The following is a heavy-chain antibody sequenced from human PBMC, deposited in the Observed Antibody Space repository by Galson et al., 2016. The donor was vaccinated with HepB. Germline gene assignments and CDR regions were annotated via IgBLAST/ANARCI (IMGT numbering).Heavy chain of an antibody. CDR1: GFNFSSYA. Sequence: SLRLSCAASGFNFSSYAMHWVRQAPGKGLEWVAVISYDGSHKYYAASVKGRFTISRDNSKNTLSLQMNSLRAEDTAVYYCAKNDILAGYRAVDFWGHGILVTVSS. CDR2: ISYDGSHK. CDR3: AKNDILAGYRAVDF. V-gene: IGHV3-30*18. D-gene: IGHD3-9*01. J-gene: IGHJ4*01.